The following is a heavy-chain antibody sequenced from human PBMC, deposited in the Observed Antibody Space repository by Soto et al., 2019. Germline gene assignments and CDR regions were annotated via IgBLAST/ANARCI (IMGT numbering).Heavy chain of an antibody. D-gene: IGHD3-22*01. CDR1: GFTFNYYW. V-gene: IGHV3-74*01. CDR2: IQNDGSRT. CDR3: ARDQLYYNDISGRPLNAFDV. Sequence: GGSLRLSCAASGFTFNYYWMHWVRQAPGQGLVWVAHIQNDGSRTTYADSVKGRFTISRDNAKNSLYLQMNSLRAEDTAVYYCARDQLYYNDISGRPLNAFDVWGQGTMVTV. J-gene: IGHJ3*01.